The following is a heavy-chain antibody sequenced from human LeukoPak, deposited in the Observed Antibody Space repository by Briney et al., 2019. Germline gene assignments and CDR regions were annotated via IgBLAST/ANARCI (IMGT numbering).Heavy chain of an antibody. Sequence: PGRSLRLFCAASGFTFSIYTMNWVRHPPAKGLEGSSYISCSSSNRYCADSVKGGFTISRDNAKNSLYLQMNSLRDEDTAVYYCARSDYDVLTGYYLNWFDPWGQGTLVTVSS. D-gene: IGHD3-9*01. CDR1: GFTFSIYT. CDR3: ARSDYDVLTGYYLNWFDP. V-gene: IGHV3-48*02. CDR2: ISCSSSNR. J-gene: IGHJ5*02.